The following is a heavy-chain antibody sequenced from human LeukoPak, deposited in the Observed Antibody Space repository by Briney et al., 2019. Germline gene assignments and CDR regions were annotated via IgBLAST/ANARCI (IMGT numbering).Heavy chain of an antibody. D-gene: IGHD3-22*01. J-gene: IGHJ6*02. CDR1: GGSFSGYY. Sequence: SETLSLTCAVYGGSFSGYYWSWIRQPPGKGLEWIGEINHSGSTNYNPSLKSRVTISVDTSKNQFSLKLSSVTAADTAVYYCARGYDSSDCGMDVWGQGTTVTVSS. CDR2: INHSGST. V-gene: IGHV4-34*01. CDR3: ARGYDSSDCGMDV.